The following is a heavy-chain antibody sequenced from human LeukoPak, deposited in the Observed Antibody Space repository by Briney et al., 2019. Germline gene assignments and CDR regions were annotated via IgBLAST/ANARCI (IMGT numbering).Heavy chain of an antibody. CDR3: AKGPQYYYDSSGYFGY. CDR1: GFTFSSYA. J-gene: IGHJ4*02. D-gene: IGHD3-22*01. Sequence: PGGSLRLSCAASGFTFSSYAMSWVRQAPGKGLEWVSSISGSGGSTYYADSVKGRFTISRDNSKNTLYLQMNRLRAEDTAVYYCAKGPQYYYDSSGYFGYWGQGTLVTVSS. CDR2: ISGSGGST. V-gene: IGHV3-23*01.